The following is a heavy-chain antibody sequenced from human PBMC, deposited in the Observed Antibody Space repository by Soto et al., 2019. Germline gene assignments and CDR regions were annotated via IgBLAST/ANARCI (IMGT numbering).Heavy chain of an antibody. CDR2: IGSKGETYAT. J-gene: IGHJ4*02. CDR1: GFTFGASA. CDR3: SRDDSDWFFN. V-gene: IGHV3-73*01. D-gene: IGHD3-9*01. Sequence: GGSQRLSYAASGFTFGASAVQWVRQASGKGLEWLGRIGSKGETYATTYAASVKGRFTISRDDSKKTAYLQMNSLESEDTAVYYCSRDDSDWFFNWGRGTLVTV.